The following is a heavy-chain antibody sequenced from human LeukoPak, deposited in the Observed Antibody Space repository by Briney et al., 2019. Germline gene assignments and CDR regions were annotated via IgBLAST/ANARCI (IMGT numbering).Heavy chain of an antibody. V-gene: IGHV4-59*01. CDR2: SYYTGVT. D-gene: IGHD5-12*01. CDR3: ARLHLDYLDL. Sequence: SETLSLTCTVSVGPMSDYYWSWIRRPPGKGLEWIGYSYYTGVTNYNPSLKSRVTISVDTPKRQFTLNLTSVTSADTAVYYCARLHLDYLDLWGQGAVVTVSS. J-gene: IGHJ1*01. CDR1: VGPMSDYY.